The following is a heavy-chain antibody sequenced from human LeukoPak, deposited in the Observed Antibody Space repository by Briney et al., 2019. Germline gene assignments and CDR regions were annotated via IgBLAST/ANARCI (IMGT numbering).Heavy chain of an antibody. CDR3: AREVDVPSTSDAFDI. J-gene: IGHJ3*02. Sequence: PSQTLSLTCTVSGGSISSPNYFWGWLRQHPGKGLEWIAYIHYSRGAYYNPSLESRVTMSVDSSKNQFSLKLSSVTAADTALYYCAREVDVPSTSDAFDIWGQGTMVTVSS. D-gene: IGHD2-2*01. V-gene: IGHV4-31*03. CDR1: GGSISSPNYF. CDR2: IHYSRGA.